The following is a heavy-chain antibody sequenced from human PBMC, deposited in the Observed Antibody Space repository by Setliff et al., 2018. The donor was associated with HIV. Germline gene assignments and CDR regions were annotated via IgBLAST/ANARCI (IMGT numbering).Heavy chain of an antibody. CDR1: GFTFWSHS. CDR3: VRGIVGASVFNY. D-gene: IGHD1-26*01. CDR2: ISRGGDSI. V-gene: IGHV3-48*01. J-gene: IGHJ4*02. Sequence: GGSLRLSCAASGFTFWSHSMLWVRQAPGKGLQWVAYISRGGDSIFYEDSVKGRFTISRDNARNSLYLQMNSLTVEDTAVYYCVRGIVGASVFNYWGQGTQVTVSS.